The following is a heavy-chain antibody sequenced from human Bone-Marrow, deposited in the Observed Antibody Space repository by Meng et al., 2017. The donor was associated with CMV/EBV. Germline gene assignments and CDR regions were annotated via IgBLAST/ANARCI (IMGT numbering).Heavy chain of an antibody. J-gene: IGHJ6*02. CDR2: IYYSGST. CDR3: AREVAYYDILTGYYTGYYYYGMDV. CDR1: GGPISSSSYY. V-gene: IGHV4-39*07. D-gene: IGHD3-9*01. Sequence: SETLSLTCTVSGGPISSSSYYWGWIRQPPGKGLEWIGSIYYSGSTYYNPSLKSRVTISVDTSKNQFSLKLSSVTAADTAVYYCAREVAYYDILTGYYTGYYYYGMDVWGQGTTVTVSS.